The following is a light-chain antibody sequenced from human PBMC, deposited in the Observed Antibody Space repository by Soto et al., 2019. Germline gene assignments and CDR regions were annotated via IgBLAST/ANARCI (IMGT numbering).Light chain of an antibody. Sequence: DIQMTQSPSSLSASVGDRVTITCRASQSIASYLNWYQQKPGKAPNLLIYSASSLQSGVPSRFSGSGSGTDFTLTISSLQPEDSATYYCQQSFSTPVTFGQGTNLEIK. V-gene: IGKV1-39*01. CDR3: QQSFSTPVT. CDR1: QSIASY. CDR2: SAS. J-gene: IGKJ2*01.